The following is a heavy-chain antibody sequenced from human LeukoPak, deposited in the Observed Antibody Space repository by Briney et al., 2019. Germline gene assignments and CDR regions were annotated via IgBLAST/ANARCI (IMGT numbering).Heavy chain of an antibody. D-gene: IGHD3-10*01. CDR3: AREGSLLWFGEFPTTGAFDI. CDR2: ISSSSSYI. CDR1: GFTFSSYS. J-gene: IGHJ3*02. Sequence: GGSLRLSCAASGFTFSSYSMNWVRQAPGKGLEWVSSISSSSSYIYYADSVKGRFTISRDNAKNSLYLQMNSLRAEDTAVYYCAREGSLLWFGEFPTTGAFDIWGQGTMVTVSS. V-gene: IGHV3-21*01.